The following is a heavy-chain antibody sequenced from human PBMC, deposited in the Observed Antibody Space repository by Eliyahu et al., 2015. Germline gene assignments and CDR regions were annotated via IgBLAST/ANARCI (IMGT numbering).Heavy chain of an antibody. CDR2: ISSRSSYI. J-gene: IGHJ4*02. CDR3: ARDFLPPLRFLEWLLGY. D-gene: IGHD3-3*01. V-gene: IGHV3-21*01. CDR1: GFTFXXYN. Sequence: EVQLVESGGGLVKPGGSLRLSCAASGFTFXXYNMNWVRQAPGKGLEWVSSISSRSSYIYYADSVKGRFTISRDNAKNSLYLQMNSLRAEDTAVYYCARDFLPPLRFLEWLLGYWGQGTLVTVSS.